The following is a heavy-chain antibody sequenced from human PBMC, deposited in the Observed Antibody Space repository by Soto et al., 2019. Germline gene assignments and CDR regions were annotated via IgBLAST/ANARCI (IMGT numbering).Heavy chain of an antibody. J-gene: IGHJ1*01. CDR2: INPTGGST. CDR1: GYIFINYY. Sequence: QVHLVQSGAEVKKPGASVKVSCKASGYIFINYYIHWVRQAHGHGLEWMAIINPTGGSTNYAQKFQSRVTLTMDTSTSTVYMELSSLPSEGTAMYYCARQLAEGDLWGQGTLVTVSS. CDR3: ARQLAEGDL. D-gene: IGHD6-13*01. V-gene: IGHV1-46*01.